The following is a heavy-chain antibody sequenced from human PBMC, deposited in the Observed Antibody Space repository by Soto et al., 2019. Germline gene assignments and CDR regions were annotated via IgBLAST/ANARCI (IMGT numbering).Heavy chain of an antibody. Sequence: EVQLVESGGGLVKPGGSLRLSCAASGFTFSNYNMNWVRQAPGKGLEWVSSISSSSSYIYYADSVKGRFTISRDNAKNSLDLQMNRLRAEDTAVYYCARGSAEAGTAAIDHWGQGTLVTVSS. CDR2: ISSSSSYI. J-gene: IGHJ4*02. D-gene: IGHD6-19*01. CDR1: GFTFSNYN. V-gene: IGHV3-21*01. CDR3: ARGSAEAGTAAIDH.